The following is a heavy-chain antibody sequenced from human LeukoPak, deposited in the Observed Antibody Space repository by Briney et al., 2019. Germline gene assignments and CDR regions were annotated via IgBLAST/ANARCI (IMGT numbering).Heavy chain of an antibody. J-gene: IGHJ4*02. CDR1: GFTFSSYA. V-gene: IGHV3-30*04. CDR3: ARDSYYDSSGPYGY. CDR2: ISYDGSNK. Sequence: PGGSLRLSCAASGFTFSSYAMHRVRQAPGKGLEWVAVISYDGSNKYYADSVKGRFTISRDNSKNTLYLQMNSLRAEDTAVYYCARDSYYDSSGPYGYWGQGTLVTVSS. D-gene: IGHD3-22*01.